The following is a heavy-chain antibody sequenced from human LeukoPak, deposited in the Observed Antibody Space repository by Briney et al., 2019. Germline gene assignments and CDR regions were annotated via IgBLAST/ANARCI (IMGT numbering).Heavy chain of an antibody. Sequence: TSETLSLTCAVYGGSFSGYYWSWIRQPPGKGLEWIGEINHSGSTNYNPSLKSRVTISVDTSKNQFSLKLSSVTAADTAVYYCAREGYYGEAFDIWGQGTMVTVSS. CDR3: AREGYYGEAFDI. CDR2: INHSGST. V-gene: IGHV4-34*01. CDR1: GGSFSGYY. D-gene: IGHD2/OR15-2a*01. J-gene: IGHJ3*02.